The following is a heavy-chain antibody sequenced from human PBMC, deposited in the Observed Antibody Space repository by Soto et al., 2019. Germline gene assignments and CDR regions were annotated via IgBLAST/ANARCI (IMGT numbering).Heavy chain of an antibody. CDR1: GGTFSSYA. CDR3: ARDLDSRRRYDFWSGYTSYYYYYGMDV. Sequence: SVKVSCKASGGTFSSYAISWVRQAPGQGLEWMGGIIPIFGTANYAQKFQGRVTITADESTSTAYMELSSLRSEDTAVYYCARDLDSRRRYDFWSGYTSYYYYYGMDVWGQGTTVTVSS. V-gene: IGHV1-69*13. J-gene: IGHJ6*02. D-gene: IGHD3-3*01. CDR2: IIPIFGTA.